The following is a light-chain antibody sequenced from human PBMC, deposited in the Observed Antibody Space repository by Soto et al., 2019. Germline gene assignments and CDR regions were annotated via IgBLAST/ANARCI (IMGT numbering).Light chain of an antibody. CDR3: AAWDDSLSGLV. Sequence: QSVLTQPPSASGTPGQRVTISCSGSSSSIGSNYVYWYQQLPGTAPKLLIYRNNQRPSGVPDRFSGSKSGTSASLAISGLRSEDEADYYCAAWDDSLSGLVFGGGTKLTVL. V-gene: IGLV1-47*01. J-gene: IGLJ3*02. CDR2: RNN. CDR1: SSSIGSNY.